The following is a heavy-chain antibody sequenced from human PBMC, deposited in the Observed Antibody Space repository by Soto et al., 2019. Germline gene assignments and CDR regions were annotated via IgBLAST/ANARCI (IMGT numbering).Heavy chain of an antibody. V-gene: IGHV4-30-2*01. Sequence: QLQLQESGSGLVKPSQTLSLTCAVSGGSISSGGYSWSWIRQPPGKGLEWIGYIYHSGSTYYNPSLMSRVTISVDRSKNQFSLKLSSVTAADTAVYYCARAPRAYSSSGFDYWGQGTLVTVSS. D-gene: IGHD6-6*01. CDR1: GGSISSGGYS. CDR2: IYHSGST. CDR3: ARAPRAYSSSGFDY. J-gene: IGHJ4*02.